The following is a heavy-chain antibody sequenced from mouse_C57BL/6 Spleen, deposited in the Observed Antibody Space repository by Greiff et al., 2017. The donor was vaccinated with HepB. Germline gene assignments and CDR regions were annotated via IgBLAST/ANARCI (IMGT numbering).Heavy chain of an antibody. D-gene: IGHD2-12*01. J-gene: IGHJ3*01. CDR1: GYTFTSYW. V-gene: IGHV1-64*01. Sequence: VQLQQSGAELVKPGASVKLSCKASGYTFTSYWMHWVKQRPGQGLEWIGMIHPNSGSTNYNEKFKSKATLTVDKSSSTAYMQLSSLTSEDSAVYYCASTAYYSSFAYWGQGTLVTVSA. CDR3: ASTAYYSSFAY. CDR2: IHPNSGST.